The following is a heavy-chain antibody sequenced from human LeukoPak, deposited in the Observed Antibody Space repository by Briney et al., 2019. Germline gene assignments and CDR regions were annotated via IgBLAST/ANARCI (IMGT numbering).Heavy chain of an antibody. CDR2: ISGTGGSA. V-gene: IGHV3-23*01. CDR1: GFTFGSFA. D-gene: IGHD2-15*01. J-gene: IGHJ4*02. Sequence: GGSLRLSCAASGFTFGSFAMSWVRQAPGKGLEWASTISGTGGSAYYADSVQGRFTISRDNSKSTLCLQMNSLRAEDTAVYYCAKQLGYCSDGSCYFPYWGQGTLVTVSS. CDR3: AKQLGYCSDGSCYFPY.